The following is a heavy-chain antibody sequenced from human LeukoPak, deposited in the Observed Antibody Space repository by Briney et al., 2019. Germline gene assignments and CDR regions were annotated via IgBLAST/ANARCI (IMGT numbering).Heavy chain of an antibody. CDR1: GGSISSYY. Sequence: SETLSLTGTVSGGSISSYYWSWIRQPPGKGLEGIGYISCSGSTHYNPSLKSRVTISVDTSRNQFSLKLSSVTAADTAVYYCARGRLGGSGSYYNVLDYWGQGTLVTVSS. V-gene: IGHV4-59*01. CDR3: ARGRLGGSGSYYNVLDY. D-gene: IGHD3-10*01. J-gene: IGHJ4*02. CDR2: ISCSGST.